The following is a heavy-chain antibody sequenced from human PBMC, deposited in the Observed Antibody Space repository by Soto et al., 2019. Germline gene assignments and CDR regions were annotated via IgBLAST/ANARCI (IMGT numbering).Heavy chain of an antibody. CDR2: IWYDGSNK. D-gene: IGHD5-12*01. V-gene: IGHV3-33*01. Sequence: QVQLVESGRGVVQPGRSLRLSCAASGFTFSSYGMHWVRQAPGKGLEWVAVIWYDGSNKYYADSVKGRFTISRDNSKNTLYLQMNSLRAEDTAVYYCARNKVATITTYYYYGMDVWGQGTTVTVSS. CDR1: GFTFSSYG. CDR3: ARNKVATITTYYYYGMDV. J-gene: IGHJ6*02.